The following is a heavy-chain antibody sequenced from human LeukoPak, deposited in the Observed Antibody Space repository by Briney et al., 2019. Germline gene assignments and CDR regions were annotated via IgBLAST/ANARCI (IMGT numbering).Heavy chain of an antibody. CDR1: GGSISSSNYY. J-gene: IGHJ4*02. Sequence: PSETLSLTCTVSGGSISSSNYYWGWIHQPPGKGLEWIGSIHYSGSTYYNPSLKSRVTVSVDTSKNQFTVNLSSVTAADAAVYYCTRHFGSGRDDYWGQGTLVTVSS. D-gene: IGHD3-10*01. CDR3: TRHFGSGRDDY. CDR2: IHYSGST. V-gene: IGHV4-39*01.